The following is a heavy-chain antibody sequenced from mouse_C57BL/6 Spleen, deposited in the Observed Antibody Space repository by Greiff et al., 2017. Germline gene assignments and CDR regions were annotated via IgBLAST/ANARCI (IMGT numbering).Heavy chain of an antibody. CDR2: IDPSDSYT. V-gene: IGHV1-50*01. J-gene: IGHJ2*01. Sequence: QVQLQQPGAELVKPGASVKLSCKASGYTFTSYWMQWVKQRPGQGLEWIGEIDPSDSYTNYNQKFKGKATLTVDTSSSTAYMQLSSLTSEDSAVYYCARLLRTGYFDYWGQGTTLTVSS. D-gene: IGHD1-1*01. CDR3: ARLLRTGYFDY. CDR1: GYTFTSYW.